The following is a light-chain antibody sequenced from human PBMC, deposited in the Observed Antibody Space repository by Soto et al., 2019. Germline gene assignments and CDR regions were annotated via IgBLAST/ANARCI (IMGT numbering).Light chain of an antibody. J-gene: IGKJ4*01. Sequence: EIVMTQSPATLPVSPGERATLSCSASQSVSSNLAWYQQKPGQAPRFLIYGASTRATGIPARFSGSGSGTEFTLTISSLQSEDFAVYYCQHYDNWPLTFGGGTKVEIK. CDR2: GAS. CDR3: QHYDNWPLT. V-gene: IGKV3-15*01. CDR1: QSVSSN.